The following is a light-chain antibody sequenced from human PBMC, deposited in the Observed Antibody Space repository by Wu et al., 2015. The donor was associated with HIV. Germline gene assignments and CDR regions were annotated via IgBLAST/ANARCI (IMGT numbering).Light chain of an antibody. Sequence: IQLTQSPSSLSASVGDRVTITCRASQGISSYLAWYQQKPGKAPNLPIYAASTLQSGVPSRFSGSGSGTEFTLTISSLQPEDFATYYCQQLNSYPHTFGGGTKVEIK. CDR2: AAS. CDR1: QGISSY. J-gene: IGKJ4*01. V-gene: IGKV1-9*01. CDR3: QQLNSYPHT.